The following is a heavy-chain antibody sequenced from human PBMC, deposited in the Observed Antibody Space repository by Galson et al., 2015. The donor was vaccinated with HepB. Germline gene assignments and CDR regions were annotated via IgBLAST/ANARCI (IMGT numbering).Heavy chain of an antibody. D-gene: IGHD3-3*01. CDR1: GFPFSGYS. Sequence: SLRLSCAASGFPFSGYSLHWVRQPPGKGLEWVAVISYDGGKKYYADSVKGRFTISRDNSKNTLYLQMDSLRAEDTAVYYCARTTTIFGVTINGMDVWGQGTTVTVSS. J-gene: IGHJ6*02. CDR2: ISYDGGKK. V-gene: IGHV3-30-3*02. CDR3: ARTTTIFGVTINGMDV.